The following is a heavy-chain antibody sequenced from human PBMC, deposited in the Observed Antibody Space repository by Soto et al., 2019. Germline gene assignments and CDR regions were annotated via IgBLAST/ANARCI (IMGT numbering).Heavy chain of an antibody. V-gene: IGHV3-30-3*01. Sequence: VQLVESGGGVVQPGRSLRLSCAASGFTFSSYAMHWVRQAPGKGLEWVAVISYDGSNKYYADSVKGRFTISRDNSKNTVYLQINSLSAEDTSVYYWARRGYSYGYYYYYGTAVWGQGTTVTVSS. CDR3: ARRGYSYGYYYYYGTAV. D-gene: IGHD5-18*01. J-gene: IGHJ6*01. CDR1: GFTFSSYA. CDR2: ISYDGSNK.